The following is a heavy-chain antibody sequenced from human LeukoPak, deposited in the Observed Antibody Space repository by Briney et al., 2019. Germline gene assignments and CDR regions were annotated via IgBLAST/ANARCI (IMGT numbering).Heavy chain of an antibody. V-gene: IGHV3-30*02. D-gene: IGHD1-1*01. CDR2: IRYDGRNK. CDR1: GFTFSSYA. CDR3: VRDFSLTRLERPFDY. J-gene: IGHJ4*02. Sequence: GGSLRLSCAASGFTFSSYAMHWVRQAPGKGLEWVAFIRYDGRNKYYADSVKGRFTISRDNAKNSLYLQMNSLRAEDTAVYYCVRDFSLTRLERPFDYWGQGTLVTVSS.